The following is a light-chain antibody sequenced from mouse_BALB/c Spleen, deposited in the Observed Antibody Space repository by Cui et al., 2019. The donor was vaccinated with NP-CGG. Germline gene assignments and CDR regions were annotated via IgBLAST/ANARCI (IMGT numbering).Light chain of an antibody. CDR1: TGAVITSNY. V-gene: IGLV1*01. J-gene: IGLJ1*01. CDR2: GTN. Sequence: QAVVTHEYALTTSSGDTVTLTSSSSTGAVITSNYANWFKEKPDHLFTVLIGGTNNRAPGVPAGFSGSLIGDKPALTITGAQTEDEAIYFCALWYGNHWVFGGGTKLTVL. CDR3: ALWYGNHWV.